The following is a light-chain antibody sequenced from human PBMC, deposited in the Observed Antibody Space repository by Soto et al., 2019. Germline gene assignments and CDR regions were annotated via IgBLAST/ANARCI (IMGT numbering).Light chain of an antibody. CDR2: EVR. CDR1: SRDIGAYNL. V-gene: IGLV2-14*01. Sequence: QSVLTQPASVSGSPGQSITISCSGTSRDIGAYNLVSWYQQPPGKAPKLLIYEVRNRPSGISYRFSGSKSGTTASLTISSLLPEDEADYYCSTYTSRSTLVFGGGTQLTVL. J-gene: IGLJ2*01. CDR3: STYTSRSTLV.